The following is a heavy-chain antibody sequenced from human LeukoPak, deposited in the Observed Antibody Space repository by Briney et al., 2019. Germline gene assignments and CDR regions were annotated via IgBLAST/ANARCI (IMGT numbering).Heavy chain of an antibody. Sequence: QPGGSLRLSCAASGFIFSTYWMHWVRRGPGKGLVWVSQIVSDGSVTSYADSVKGRFTISRDNAKNTLYLQMNSLRAEDTAVYYCARGGTGSFDFWGQGTLVTVSS. V-gene: IGHV3-74*01. CDR1: GFIFSTYW. CDR2: IVSDGSVT. J-gene: IGHJ4*02. D-gene: IGHD3/OR15-3a*01. CDR3: ARGGTGSFDF.